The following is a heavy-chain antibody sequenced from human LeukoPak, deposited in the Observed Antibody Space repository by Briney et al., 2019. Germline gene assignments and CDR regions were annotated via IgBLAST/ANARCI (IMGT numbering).Heavy chain of an antibody. CDR3: AREGGRYCSSTSCYWGNWFDP. V-gene: IGHV4-4*07. Sequence: SETLSLTCTVSGGSISSYYWSWIRQPAGKGLEWIGRIYTSGSTNYNPSLKSRVTMSVDTSKNQFSLKLSSVTAADTAVYYCAREGGRYCSSTSCYWGNWFDPWGQGTLVTVSS. D-gene: IGHD2-2*01. CDR2: IYTSGST. CDR1: GGSISSYY. J-gene: IGHJ5*02.